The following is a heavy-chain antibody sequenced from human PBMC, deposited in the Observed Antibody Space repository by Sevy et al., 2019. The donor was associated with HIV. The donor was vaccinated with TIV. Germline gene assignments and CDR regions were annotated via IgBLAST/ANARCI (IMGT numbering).Heavy chain of an antibody. CDR2: ISSSGTTI. CDR3: ASRGDIVPTLEF. D-gene: IGHD5-12*01. J-gene: IGHJ4*01. Sequence: LGGSLRLSCAASGFTFSDYYMTWIRQTPVKGLEWVSYISSSGTTIYYTDSVKGRFTISRDNAKNSLYLQMNSLTAEDTAVYYCASRGDIVPTLEFWGHGTLVTVSS. CDR1: GFTFSDYY. V-gene: IGHV3-11*01.